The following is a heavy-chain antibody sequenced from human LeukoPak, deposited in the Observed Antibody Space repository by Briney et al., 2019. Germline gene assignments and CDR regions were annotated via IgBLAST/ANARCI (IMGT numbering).Heavy chain of an antibody. CDR2: ISGSGGT. CDR1: GFTFSSYA. CDR3: AKDATHGGSRGDS. D-gene: IGHD4-23*01. J-gene: IGHJ4*02. Sequence: GGSLRLSCAASGFTFSSYAMTWVRQAPGKGLEWVSSISGSGGTYYADSVKGRFTISRDNSKNTFYLQMNSLRAEDTAVYYCAKDATHGGSRGDSWGQGTLVTVSS. V-gene: IGHV3-23*01.